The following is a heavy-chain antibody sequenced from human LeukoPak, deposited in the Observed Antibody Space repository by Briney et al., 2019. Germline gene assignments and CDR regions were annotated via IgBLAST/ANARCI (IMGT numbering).Heavy chain of an antibody. CDR2: ISYDGSNK. CDR3: ARELRATVTNYYYYGMDV. J-gene: IGHJ6*04. Sequence: GGSLRLSCAASGFIFSSYAMHWVRQAPCKGLEWVAVISYDGSNKYYADSVKGRFTISRDNSKNTLYLQMNSLRAEDTAVYYCARELRATVTNYYYYGMDVWGKGTTVTVSS. CDR1: GFIFSSYA. V-gene: IGHV3-30*04. D-gene: IGHD4-17*01.